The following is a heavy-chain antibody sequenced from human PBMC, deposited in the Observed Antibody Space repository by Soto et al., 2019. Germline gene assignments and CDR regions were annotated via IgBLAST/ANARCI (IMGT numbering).Heavy chain of an antibody. CDR3: APHVSCSGGSCQYDAFAI. CDR1: GFTVSSHA. V-gene: IGHV3-23*01. Sequence: EVQVLESGGGLVQPGGSLRLSCEGSGFTVSSHAMTWIRQAPGKGPEWVSTITVDGGTYYAVSVKGRFAMSRDTSESTLYLQLNSLGAADTAAYYCAPHVSCSGGSCQYDAFAIRGQGTMVTVSS. CDR2: ITVDGGT. D-gene: IGHD2-15*01. J-gene: IGHJ3*02.